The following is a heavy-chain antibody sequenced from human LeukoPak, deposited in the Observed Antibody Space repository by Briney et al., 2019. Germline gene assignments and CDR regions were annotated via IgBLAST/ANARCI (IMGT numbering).Heavy chain of an antibody. V-gene: IGHV3-30*04. Sequence: PGRSLRLSCAASGFTFSSYAMHWVSQAPGKGLEWVAVISYDGSNKYYADSVKGRFTISRDNSKNTLYLQMNSLRAEDTAVYYCARDFQLVYFHYWGQGTLVTVSS. CDR1: GFTFSSYA. CDR3: ARDFQLVYFHY. CDR2: ISYDGSNK. D-gene: IGHD6-13*01. J-gene: IGHJ4*02.